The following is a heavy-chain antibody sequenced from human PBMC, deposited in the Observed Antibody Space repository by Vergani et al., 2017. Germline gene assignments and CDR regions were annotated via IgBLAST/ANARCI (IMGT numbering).Heavy chain of an antibody. CDR2: IYYSGST. CDR1: GGSISSYY. Sequence: QVQLQESGPGLVKPSETLSLTCTVSGGSISSYYWSWIRQPPGKGLEWIGYIYYSGSTNYNPSLKSRVTISVDKSKNQFSLKLSSVTAADTAVYYCARDRRTMVDPWGQGTLVTVSS. CDR3: ARDRRTMVDP. J-gene: IGHJ5*02. V-gene: IGHV4-59*12. D-gene: IGHD3-10*01.